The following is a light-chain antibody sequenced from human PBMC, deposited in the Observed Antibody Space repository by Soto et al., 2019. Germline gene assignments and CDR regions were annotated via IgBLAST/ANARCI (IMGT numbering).Light chain of an antibody. CDR3: QEYNNWPPWT. CDR1: QSVSSN. J-gene: IGKJ1*01. V-gene: IGKV3-15*01. Sequence: EIVMTQSPPTLSVSPGERVTLSCRASQSVSSNLAWYQQKPGQAPRLLLYGASIRATDIPARFSGSGSGTEFTLNISSLPSEDFGVYYCQEYNNWPPWTFGQGTKVEIK. CDR2: GAS.